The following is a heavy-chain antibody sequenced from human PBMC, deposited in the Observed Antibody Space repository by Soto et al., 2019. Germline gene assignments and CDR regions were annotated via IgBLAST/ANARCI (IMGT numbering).Heavy chain of an antibody. D-gene: IGHD3-22*01. J-gene: IGHJ2*01. Sequence: EVQLVESGGGLVQPGGSLRLSCAASGFTFSSYEMDWVRQAPGKGLEWVSYISSSGSTIYYADSVKGRFTISRDNAKNSLYLQMNSLRAEDTAVYYYARGIVVAETPQYWYFDLWGRGTLVTVSS. CDR2: ISSSGSTI. V-gene: IGHV3-48*03. CDR3: ARGIVVAETPQYWYFDL. CDR1: GFTFSSYE.